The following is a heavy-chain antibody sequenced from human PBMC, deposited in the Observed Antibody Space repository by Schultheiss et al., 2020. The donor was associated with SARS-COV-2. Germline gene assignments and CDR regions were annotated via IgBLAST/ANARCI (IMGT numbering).Heavy chain of an antibody. Sequence: SETLSLTYTVSGGSISSYYWSWNRQPPGKGLEWIGYIYYSGSTNYNPSLKSRVTISVDTSKNQFSLKLSSVTAADTAVYYCARASWIRLYFPGWLDPWGQGTLVTVSS. CDR2: IYYSGST. D-gene: IGHD5-18*01. V-gene: IGHV4-59*08. CDR3: ARASWIRLYFPGWLDP. J-gene: IGHJ5*02. CDR1: GGSISSYY.